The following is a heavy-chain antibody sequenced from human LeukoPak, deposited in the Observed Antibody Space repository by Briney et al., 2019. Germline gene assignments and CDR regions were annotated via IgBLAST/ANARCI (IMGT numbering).Heavy chain of an antibody. CDR2: ISSSSSTT. Sequence: GGSLRLSCAASGFTFSSHSMNWVRQAPGKGLEWVSYISSSSSTTYYADSVKGRFTISRDNAKNSLYLHMNSLRDEDTAVYYCVRDPDALDYWGQGTLVTVSS. V-gene: IGHV3-48*02. CDR1: GFTFSSHS. CDR3: VRDPDALDY. J-gene: IGHJ4*02.